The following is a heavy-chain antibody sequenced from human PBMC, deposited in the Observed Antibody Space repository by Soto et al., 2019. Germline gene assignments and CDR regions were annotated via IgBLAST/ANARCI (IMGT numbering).Heavy chain of an antibody. CDR2: ISYNGEKK. CDR1: GFTFSSYG. D-gene: IGHD3-10*01. V-gene: IGHV3-30*18. J-gene: IGHJ6*02. Sequence: QVQLVESGGGVVQPGTSLRLSCAASGFTFSSYGMHWVRQAPGKGLEWVAVISYNGEKKYYGDSVKGRFTISRDNSEKMMYLQMNRLRAEDKAVYYCAKDHVGYYNGMDVWGQGTTVTVSS. CDR3: AKDHVGYYNGMDV.